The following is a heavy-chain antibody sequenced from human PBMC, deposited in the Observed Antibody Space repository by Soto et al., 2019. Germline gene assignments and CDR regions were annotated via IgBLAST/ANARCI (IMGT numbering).Heavy chain of an antibody. D-gene: IGHD6-19*01. V-gene: IGHV1-18*01. CDR1: GYTFTSYG. Sequence: QVQLVQSGAEVKKPGASVKVSCKASGYTFTSYGISWVRQAPGQGLERMGWLSAYSGNTNYARKLQGRVTMTTDPSTSTALMALRSLGLDDTAVYYCARVRAVAGLYAFDISGQGTMVTVSS. CDR2: LSAYSGNT. CDR3: ARVRAVAGLYAFDI. J-gene: IGHJ3*02.